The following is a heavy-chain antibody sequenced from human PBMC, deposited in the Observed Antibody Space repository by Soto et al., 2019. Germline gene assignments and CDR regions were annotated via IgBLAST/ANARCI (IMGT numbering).Heavy chain of an antibody. CDR1: GFTFSDSW. CDR2: MKHDGGET. V-gene: IGHV3-7*04. D-gene: IGHD2-2*02. CDR3: ARVNCVPSNCYNLDYGRDV. Sequence: GGSLRLSCAASGFTFSDSWMTWFRQAPGKGLEWVADMKHDGGETYYVDSVKGRFTISRDNAKASLYLQMNSLRVEDTAVYYCARVNCVPSNCYNLDYGRDVWGQGTTVTVSS. J-gene: IGHJ6*02.